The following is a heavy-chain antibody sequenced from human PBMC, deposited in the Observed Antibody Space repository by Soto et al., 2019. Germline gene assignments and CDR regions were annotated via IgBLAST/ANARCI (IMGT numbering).Heavy chain of an antibody. CDR2: TYYRSRGYN. Sequence: SQTLSLTCAISGDSVSGNSAAWNWIRQSPSRGLEWLGRTYYRSRGYNDYAVSVKSRITVTPDTSKNQFSLHLNSVTPEDTAVYYCAREFPCYVTSDSSIGYWGQGALVTVSS. D-gene: IGHD2-21*02. J-gene: IGHJ4*02. V-gene: IGHV6-1*01. CDR1: GDSVSGNSAA. CDR3: AREFPCYVTSDSSIGY.